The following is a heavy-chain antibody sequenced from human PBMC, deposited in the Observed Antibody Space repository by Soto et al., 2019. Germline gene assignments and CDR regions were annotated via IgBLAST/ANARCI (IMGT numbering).Heavy chain of an antibody. D-gene: IGHD3-9*01. J-gene: IGHJ4*02. CDR1: GGSISSYY. V-gene: IGHV4-59*01. CDR2: IYYSGST. Sequence: QVQLQESGPGLVKPSETLSLTCTVSGGSISSYYWSWIRQPPGKGLEWIGYIYYSGSTNYNPSLKSRVTISVDTSKNQFSLKLSSVTAADTAVYYCARVQRYCDWQYYFDYWGQGTLVTVSS. CDR3: ARVQRYCDWQYYFDY.